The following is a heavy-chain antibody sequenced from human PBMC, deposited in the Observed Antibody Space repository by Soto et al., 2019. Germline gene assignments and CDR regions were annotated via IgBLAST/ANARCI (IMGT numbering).Heavy chain of an antibody. CDR3: ARGRYGDY. V-gene: IGHV1-18*01. D-gene: IGHD1-1*01. J-gene: IGHJ4*02. Sequence: QVHLVQSGAEVKKPGASVKVSSKGTGYTFPSYGITWVRQAPGQGLEWMGWISAHNGNTDYAQKLQGRVTVTRDTSTSTAYMELRSLRSDDTAVYYCARGRYGDYWGQGALVTVSS. CDR1: GYTFPSYG. CDR2: ISAHNGNT.